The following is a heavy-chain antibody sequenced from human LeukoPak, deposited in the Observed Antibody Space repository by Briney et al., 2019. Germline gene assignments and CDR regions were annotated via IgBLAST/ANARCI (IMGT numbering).Heavy chain of an antibody. J-gene: IGHJ4*02. CDR1: GDSVSSNTP. V-gene: IGHV6-1*01. CDR3: ARGDIALDY. Sequence: SQTLSLTCVISGDSVSSNTPWHWIRQAPSRGLEWLGRTYYRSKWKTNYAVSVKSRIIINADISKNQFTLQLNSVTPEDAAVYYCARGDIALDYWGQGTLVTVSS. D-gene: IGHD3-9*01. CDR2: TYYRSKWKT.